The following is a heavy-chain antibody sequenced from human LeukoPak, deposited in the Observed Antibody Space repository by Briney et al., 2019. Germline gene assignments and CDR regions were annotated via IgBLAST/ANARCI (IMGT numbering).Heavy chain of an antibody. Sequence: SGGSLRLSCAASGFTFSSYWMSWVRQAPGQGQELVSIIKQDGSEKYYVDSVKGRFTISRDNAKNSLYLQMNSLRAEDTAVYYCARIAAAYYYYCMDVWGKGTTVTVSS. CDR1: GFTFSSYW. D-gene: IGHD6-13*01. CDR3: ARIAAAYYYYCMDV. V-gene: IGHV3-7*01. J-gene: IGHJ6*03. CDR2: IKQDGSEK.